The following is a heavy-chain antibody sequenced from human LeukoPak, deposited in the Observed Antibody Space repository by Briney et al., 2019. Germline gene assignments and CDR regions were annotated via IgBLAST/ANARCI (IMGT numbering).Heavy chain of an antibody. CDR2: ISAYNGNT. J-gene: IGHJ4*02. Sequence: ASVKVSCKASGYTSTSYGISWVRQAPGQGLEWMVWISAYNGNTNYAQKLQGRFTMTTDTSTSTAYMELRSLRSDDTAVYCCARGLSYGSGSLWGQGTLVTVSS. CDR3: ARGLSYGSGSL. D-gene: IGHD3-10*01. CDR1: GYTSTSYG. V-gene: IGHV1-18*01.